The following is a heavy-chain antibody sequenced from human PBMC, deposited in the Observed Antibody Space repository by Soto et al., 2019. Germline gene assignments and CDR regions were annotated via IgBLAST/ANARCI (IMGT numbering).Heavy chain of an antibody. J-gene: IGHJ5*02. CDR3: VQGRYPTMATPLDH. D-gene: IGHD1-1*01. Sequence: EVQLVESGGGLVQPGRSLRLSCSASGYTFDNCAMHWVRQAPGKGLEWVSGISWDSTTVGYADSVKGRFTISRDDAKNSLYLQMNSLRRDDTALYYCVQGRYPTMATPLDHWGQGTLVTVSS. V-gene: IGHV3-9*01. CDR2: ISWDSTTV. CDR1: GYTFDNCA.